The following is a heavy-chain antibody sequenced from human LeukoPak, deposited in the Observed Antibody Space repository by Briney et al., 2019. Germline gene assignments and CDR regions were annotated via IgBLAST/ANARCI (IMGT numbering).Heavy chain of an antibody. CDR1: GGSISSGGYY. D-gene: IGHD3-22*01. V-gene: IGHV4-31*03. Sequence: SQTLSLTCTVSGGSISSGGYYWSWIRQHPGKGLEWIGYIYYSGSTYYNPSLKSRVTISVDTSKNQFSLKLSSVTAADTAVYYCVREDYDSSGYYYPNAFDIWGQGTMVTVSS. CDR3: VREDYDSSGYYYPNAFDI. J-gene: IGHJ3*02. CDR2: IYYSGST.